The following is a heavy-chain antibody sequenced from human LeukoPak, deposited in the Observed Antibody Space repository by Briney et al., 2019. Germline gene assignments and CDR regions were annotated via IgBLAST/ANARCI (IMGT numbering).Heavy chain of an antibody. CDR3: ARGAHGDF. V-gene: IGHV3-7*01. J-gene: IGHJ4*02. CDR2: IKKEGSEK. CDR1: GFTFNSYW. Sequence: PGGSLRLSCAASGFTFNSYWMTWVRQAPGKGLEGVANIKKEGSEKYYVNSVKGRFTISRDNTKNSMSLQMNSLRAEDTAAYYCARGAHGDFWGPGTLVTVSS.